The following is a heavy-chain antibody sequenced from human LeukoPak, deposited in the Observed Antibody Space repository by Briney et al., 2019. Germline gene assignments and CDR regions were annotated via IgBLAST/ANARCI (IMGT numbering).Heavy chain of an antibody. V-gene: IGHV3-53*01. CDR1: GFTVSSNY. Sequence: GGSLRLSCAASGFTVSSNYMSWVRQAPGKGLEWVSVIYSGGSTYYADSVKGRFTISRDNSKNTLYLQMNSLRAEDTAVYYCAKERGAARLDYYFDYWGQGTLVTVSS. CDR3: AKERGAARLDYYFDY. CDR2: IYSGGST. D-gene: IGHD6-6*01. J-gene: IGHJ4*02.